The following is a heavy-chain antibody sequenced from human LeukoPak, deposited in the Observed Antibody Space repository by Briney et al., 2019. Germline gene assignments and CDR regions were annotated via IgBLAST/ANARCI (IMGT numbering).Heavy chain of an antibody. Sequence: ASVKVSCKASGGTFSSYAINWVRQATGQGLEWMGWMNPNSGNAGYAQKFQGRVTITRNTSISTAYMELSSLRSEDTAVYYCARLGYYDFWSGFRRSSGATKPFDYWGQGTLVTVSS. CDR3: ARLGYYDFWSGFRRSSGATKPFDY. CDR2: MNPNSGNA. CDR1: GGTFSSYA. V-gene: IGHV1-8*03. D-gene: IGHD3-3*01. J-gene: IGHJ4*02.